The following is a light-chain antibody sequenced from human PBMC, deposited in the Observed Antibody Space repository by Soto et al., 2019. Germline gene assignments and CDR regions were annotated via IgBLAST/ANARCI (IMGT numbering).Light chain of an antibody. CDR2: GAS. Sequence: DIQMAHSPSSVSASVGDRVTITFLASQDVGKWLAWYQQKPGKAPTLLIHGASSLQSGVPSRYSGSGHGTDFTLTISSLQPEDFATYYCQQANSFPITFAQGTRPEIK. V-gene: IGKV1-12*01. CDR1: QDVGKW. CDR3: QQANSFPIT. J-gene: IGKJ5*01.